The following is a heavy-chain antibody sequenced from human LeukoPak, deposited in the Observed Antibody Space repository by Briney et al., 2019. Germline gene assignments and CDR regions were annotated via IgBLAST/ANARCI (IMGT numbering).Heavy chain of an antibody. V-gene: IGHV3-48*03. CDR1: GFTFSSYE. Sequence: GGSLRPSCAASGFTFSSYEMNWVRQAPGKGLEWVSYISSSASTVYYADSVKGRFTISRDNAKNSLYLQMNSLRAEDTAVYYCARGPDAFDIWGQGTMVTVSS. CDR3: ARGPDAFDI. J-gene: IGHJ3*02. CDR2: ISSSASTV.